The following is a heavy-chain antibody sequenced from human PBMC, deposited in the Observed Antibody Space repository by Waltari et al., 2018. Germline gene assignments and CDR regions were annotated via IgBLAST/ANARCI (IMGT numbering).Heavy chain of an antibody. CDR2: INWNSANI. D-gene: IGHD4-17*01. CDR3: AKGRGSAVTAPFDY. CDR1: GFTFDDYA. Sequence: EVQLVESGGGLVQPGRSLRLSCTASGFTFDDYAMHWVRPAPGKGLKWVSGINWNSANIGYADSVKGRFTISRDNAKNSVYLQMNSLRAEDMALYYCAKGRGSAVTAPFDYWGQGSPVTVSS. J-gene: IGHJ4*02. V-gene: IGHV3-9*03.